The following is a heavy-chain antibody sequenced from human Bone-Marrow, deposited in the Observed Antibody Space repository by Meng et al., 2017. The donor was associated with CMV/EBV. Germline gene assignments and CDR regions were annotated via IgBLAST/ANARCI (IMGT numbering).Heavy chain of an antibody. J-gene: IGHJ5*02. Sequence: LTCAVYGGSFSGYYWRWSRQPPGKGLEWIGEINHSGSTNYNPSLKSRVTISVDTSKNQFSLKLSSVTAADTAVYYCARGRGYSYGSWGQGTLVTVSS. CDR1: GGSFSGYY. CDR2: INHSGST. V-gene: IGHV4-34*01. CDR3: ARGRGYSYGS. D-gene: IGHD5-18*01.